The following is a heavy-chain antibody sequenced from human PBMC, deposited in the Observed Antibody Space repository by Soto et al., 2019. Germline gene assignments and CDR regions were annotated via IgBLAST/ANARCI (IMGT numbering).Heavy chain of an antibody. CDR1: GFIFSDYE. CDR3: VRGYRYNTSGYFSDFDY. V-gene: IGHV3-48*03. Sequence: GSLRLSCAPSGFIFSDYEMNWVRQAPGEGLEWVSYISSNGETTYYAESVKGRFTISRDNAKNSLHLQLSSLAAEDTAVYYCVRGYRYNTSGYFSDFDYWGQGALVTVSS. D-gene: IGHD3-22*01. J-gene: IGHJ4*02. CDR2: ISSNGETT.